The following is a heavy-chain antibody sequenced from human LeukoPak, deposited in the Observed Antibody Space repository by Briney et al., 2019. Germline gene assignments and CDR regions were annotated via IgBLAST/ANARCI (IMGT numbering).Heavy chain of an antibody. Sequence: PGGSLRLSCTAYGFTFSNYAMNWVRQAPGKGLEWISTIGDSGGAMFYADSVKGRFTISRDNSKNTLSLEMSSLRAEDTALYYCAKGGTSSSRLDSWGLGTLVTVSS. J-gene: IGHJ4*02. CDR2: IGDSGGAM. CDR1: GFTFSNYA. V-gene: IGHV3-23*01. CDR3: AKGGTSSSRLDS. D-gene: IGHD2-2*01.